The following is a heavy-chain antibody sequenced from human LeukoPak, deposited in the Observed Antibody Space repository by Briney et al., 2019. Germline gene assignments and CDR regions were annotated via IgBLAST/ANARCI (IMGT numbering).Heavy chain of an antibody. J-gene: IGHJ5*02. CDR3: ARGHHAGVLWLDSVP. CDR2: INHSGST. V-gene: IGHV4-34*01. D-gene: IGHD3-10*01. Sequence: PSETLSLTCAVYGGSFSGYYWSWIRQPPGKGLEWIGEINHSGSTNYNPSLKSRVTIPVDTSKNQFSLKLSSVTAADTAVYYCARGHHAGVLWLDSVPWGQGTLVTVSS. CDR1: GGSFSGYY.